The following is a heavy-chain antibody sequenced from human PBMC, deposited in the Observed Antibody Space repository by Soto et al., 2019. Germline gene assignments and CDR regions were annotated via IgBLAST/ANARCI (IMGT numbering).Heavy chain of an antibody. CDR2: ISGGGDTT. CDR1: GFTFNNYA. J-gene: IGHJ4*02. Sequence: EVQLLESGGGLVQPGGSLRLSCAASGFTFNNYAMTWVRQAPGKGLEWVSAISGGGDTTSYADSVKGRFTVSRDGCKNTLYLQMSSLRAEDTALYYCAKGRGGSGSLTPRVDFWGQGTLGTVSS. CDR3: AKGRGGSGSLTPRVDF. V-gene: IGHV3-23*01. D-gene: IGHD3-10*01.